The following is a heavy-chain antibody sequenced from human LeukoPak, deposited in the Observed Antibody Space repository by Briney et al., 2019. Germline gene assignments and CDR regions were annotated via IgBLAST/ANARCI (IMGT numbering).Heavy chain of an antibody. CDR2: INSDGRST. J-gene: IGHJ6*04. Sequence: GGSLRLSCAASGFTFSSYWMHWVRQAPGKGLVWVAHINSDGRSTSYADSVKGRFTISRDNAKNTLYVQMNSLRAEDTAVCYCARGRSYGSGSSPYGMDVWGKGTTVTVSS. CDR3: ARGRSYGSGSSPYGMDV. V-gene: IGHV3-74*01. D-gene: IGHD3-10*01. CDR1: GFTFSSYW.